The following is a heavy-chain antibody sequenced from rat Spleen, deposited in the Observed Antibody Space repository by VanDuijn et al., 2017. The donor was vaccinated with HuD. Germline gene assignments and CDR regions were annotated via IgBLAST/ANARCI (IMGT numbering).Heavy chain of an antibody. D-gene: IGHD1-12*02. CDR2: ISTGGGNT. V-gene: IGHV5S13*01. CDR1: GFTYSNYV. CDR3: AKANYYYDGTPYFDY. J-gene: IGHJ2*01. Sequence: EVQLVESGGGLVQPGRSLKLSCAASGFTYSNYVMAWVRQAPTKGLEWVASISTGGGNTYYRDSVKGRFTISRDNAKNTLYLQMDSLRSEDTATYYCAKANYYYDGTPYFDYWGQGVMVTVSS.